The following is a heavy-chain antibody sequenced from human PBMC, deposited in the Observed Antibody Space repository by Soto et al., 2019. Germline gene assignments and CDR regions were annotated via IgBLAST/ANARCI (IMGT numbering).Heavy chain of an antibody. Sequence: GESLKISCKGAGYSFTDYWIGWVRQMPGKGLEWMGIIYPGDSGARYSPSFQGQVSISADKSVNAAYLQWGSLKASDTAMYYCARQTTGWFGMDVWGQGTTVTVSS. CDR1: GYSFTDYW. CDR2: IYPGDSGA. V-gene: IGHV5-51*01. CDR3: ARQTTGWFGMDV. D-gene: IGHD6-19*01. J-gene: IGHJ6*02.